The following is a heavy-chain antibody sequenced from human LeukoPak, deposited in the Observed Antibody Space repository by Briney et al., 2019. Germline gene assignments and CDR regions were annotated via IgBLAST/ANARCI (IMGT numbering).Heavy chain of an antibody. CDR2: IYYSGST. CDR3: ARDRDSSSWFDY. D-gene: IGHD6-13*01. V-gene: IGHV4-31*03. J-gene: IGHJ4*02. CDR1: GGSISSGGYY. Sequence: SETLSLTCTVSGGSISSGGYYCSWIRQHPGKGLEWIGYIYYSGSTYYNPSLKSRVTISVDTSKNQFSLKLSSVTAADTAVYYCARDRDSSSWFDYWGQGTLVTVSS.